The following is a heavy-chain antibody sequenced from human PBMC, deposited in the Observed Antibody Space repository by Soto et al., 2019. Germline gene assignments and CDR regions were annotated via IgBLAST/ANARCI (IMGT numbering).Heavy chain of an antibody. J-gene: IGHJ4*02. V-gene: IGHV1-18*01. Sequence: ASVKVSCKASGYTFTSYGISWVRQAPGQGLEWMGWISAYNGNTNYAQKLQVTVPMTTYTSTSTAYLELRSLRSDDTALYSCARAYCGCFCYFDFWGQGTLVTVSS. D-gene: IGHD2-21*01. CDR3: ARAYCGCFCYFDF. CDR2: ISAYNGNT. CDR1: GYTFTSYG.